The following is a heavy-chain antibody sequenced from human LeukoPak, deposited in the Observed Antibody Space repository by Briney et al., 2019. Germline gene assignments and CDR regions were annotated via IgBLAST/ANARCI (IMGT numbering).Heavy chain of an antibody. CDR2: ISSSGSTI. V-gene: IGHV3-48*01. J-gene: IGHJ6*03. D-gene: IGHD3-10*01. CDR1: GFTLSSFW. CDR3: ARDPYYYGSGADYYYYYYMDV. Sequence: GGSLRLSCAASGFTLSSFWMSWVRQAPGKGLEWVSYISSSGSTIYYADSVKGRFTISRDNSKNTLYLQMNSLRAEDTAVYYCARDPYYYGSGADYYYYYYMDVWGKGTTVTISS.